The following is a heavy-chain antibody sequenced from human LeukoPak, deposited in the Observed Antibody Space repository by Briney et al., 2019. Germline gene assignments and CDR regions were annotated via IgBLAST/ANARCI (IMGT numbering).Heavy chain of an antibody. V-gene: IGHV3-30*18. CDR3: AKDESMAAAAYYFGY. CDR1: GFTFNAYG. D-gene: IGHD6-13*01. CDR2: ISSDGRDK. Sequence: PGGSLRLSCAASGFTFNAYGMHWVRQAQGKGLEGVAVISSDGRDKKSADSVKGRFTISRDNSKNMVYLQMNSLRPEDTAVYYCAKDESMAAAAYYFGYWGQGTLVTVSS. J-gene: IGHJ4*02.